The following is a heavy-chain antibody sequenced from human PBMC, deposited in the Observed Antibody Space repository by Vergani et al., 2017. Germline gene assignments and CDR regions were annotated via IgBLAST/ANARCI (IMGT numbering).Heavy chain of an antibody. D-gene: IGHD2-15*01. CDR1: GFTFSSYA. Sequence: EVQLLESGGGLVQPGGSLRLSCAASGFTFSSYAMSWVRQAPGKGLEWVSAISGSGGSTYYADSVKGRFTISRDNSKNTLYLQMNSLRAEDTAVYYCAKAPLIAATPRKSGNWFDPWGQGTLVTVSS. CDR2: ISGSGGST. V-gene: IGHV3-23*01. CDR3: AKAPLIAATPRKSGNWFDP. J-gene: IGHJ5*02.